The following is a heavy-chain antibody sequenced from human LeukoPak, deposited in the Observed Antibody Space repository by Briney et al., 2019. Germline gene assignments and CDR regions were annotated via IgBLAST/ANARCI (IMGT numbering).Heavy chain of an antibody. J-gene: IGHJ4*02. Sequence: SETLSLTCTVSGGSISSGDYYWSWIRQPPGKGLGWIGYIYYSGSTYYNPSLKSRVTISVDTFKNQFSLKLSSVTAADTAVYYCARDAEIWGSYRLPLWGQGTLVTVSS. CDR1: GGSISSGDYY. CDR2: IYYSGST. V-gene: IGHV4-30-4*01. D-gene: IGHD3-16*02. CDR3: ARDAEIWGSYRLPL.